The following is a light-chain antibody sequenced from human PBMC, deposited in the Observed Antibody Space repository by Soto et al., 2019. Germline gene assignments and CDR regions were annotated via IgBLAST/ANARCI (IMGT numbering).Light chain of an antibody. CDR3: QQTYTSPQT. Sequence: DIQMTQSPSSLAASVGERVTITCRASQNIHSFLNWYQQKPGKAPQVLIYGGSALQSGVPSRFSGSGSGTDFTLTISSLQPEDFASYFCQQTYTSPQTFGQGTKVDIK. CDR1: QNIHSF. J-gene: IGKJ1*01. V-gene: IGKV1-39*01. CDR2: GGS.